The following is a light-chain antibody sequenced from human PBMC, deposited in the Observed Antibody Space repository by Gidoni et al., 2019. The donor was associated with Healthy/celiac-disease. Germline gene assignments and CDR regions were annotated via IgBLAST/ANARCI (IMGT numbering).Light chain of an antibody. V-gene: IGKV3D-7*01. J-gene: IGKJ3*01. CDR1: QSVSSSY. CDR3: QQDYA. Sequence: EIVVTPSPATLASLPAERATLFCSASQSVSSSYLAWYQQKPGQAPRLLIYGASTRATGIPARFRGSGSGTDFTLTFNSLQAYDFAVYYNQQDYAFGHGTKVEIK. CDR2: GAS.